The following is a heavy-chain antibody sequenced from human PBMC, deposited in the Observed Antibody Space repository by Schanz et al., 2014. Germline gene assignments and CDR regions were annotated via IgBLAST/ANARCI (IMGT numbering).Heavy chain of an antibody. J-gene: IGHJ6*02. CDR2: IYYTAST. D-gene: IGHD1-1*01. CDR1: GGSISSYY. CDR3: TRGNALDV. Sequence: QVQLQESGPGLVKPSGTLSLTCAVSGGSISSYYWSWIRQPPGKGLEWIGYIYYTASTNYNPSLRSRVTISADTSKNQFSLKLTSVTAADSAVYFCTRGNALDVWGQGTTVTVSS. V-gene: IGHV4-59*01.